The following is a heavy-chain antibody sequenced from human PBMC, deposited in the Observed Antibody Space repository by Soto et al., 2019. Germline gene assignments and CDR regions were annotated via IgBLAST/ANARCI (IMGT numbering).Heavy chain of an antibody. CDR1: GGSISSNY. CDR2: VYNSGST. J-gene: IGHJ4*02. V-gene: IGHV4-59*01. CDR3: ARYRREAVAGYTLDN. Sequence: KTSETLSLTCTVSGGSISSNYWTWIRQPPGKGLEWIGYVYNSGSTNYNPSLKSRATISEDTSKSRFSLKVNSMTAADTAVYYCARYRREAVAGYTLDNWGQGILVTVSS. D-gene: IGHD6-13*01.